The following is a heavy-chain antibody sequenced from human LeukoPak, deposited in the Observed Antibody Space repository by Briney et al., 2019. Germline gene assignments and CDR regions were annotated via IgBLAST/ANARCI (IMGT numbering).Heavy chain of an antibody. CDR2: INTNTGNP. J-gene: IGHJ4*02. CDR1: GYTFTSYA. Sequence: ASVKVSCKASGYTFTSYAMNWVRQAPGQGLEWMGWINTNTGNPTYAQGFTGRFVFSLDTSDSTAYLQISSLKAEDTAVYYCARGSPGGGATTFDYWGQGTLVTVSS. V-gene: IGHV7-4-1*02. CDR3: ARGSPGGGATTFDY. D-gene: IGHD1-26*01.